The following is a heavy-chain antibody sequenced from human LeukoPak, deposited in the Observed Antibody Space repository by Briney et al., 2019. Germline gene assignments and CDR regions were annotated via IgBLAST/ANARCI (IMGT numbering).Heavy chain of an antibody. CDR1: GGSISYYY. CDR2: IYTSGRT. CDR3: ARIYSSSWFLNWFDP. Sequence: PSETLSLTCTVSGGSISYYYWNWIRQPAGKGLEWIGRIYTSGRTYYNPSLKSRVSMSVDTSKNQFSLKLSSVTAADTAVYYCARIYSSSWFLNWFDPWGQGTLVTVSS. V-gene: IGHV4-4*07. J-gene: IGHJ5*02. D-gene: IGHD6-13*01.